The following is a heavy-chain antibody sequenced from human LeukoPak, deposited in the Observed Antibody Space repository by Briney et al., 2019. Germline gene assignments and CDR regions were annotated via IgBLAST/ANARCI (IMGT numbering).Heavy chain of an antibody. CDR1: GGSFSGYY. Sequence: SETLSLTCAVYGGSFSGYYWSWIRQPPGKGLEWIGEINHSGSTNYNPSLKSRVTISVDTSKNQFSLKLSSVTAADTAVYYCARIGGSGTSNWFDPWGQGTLVTVSS. CDR3: ARIGGSGTSNWFDP. D-gene: IGHD6-19*01. V-gene: IGHV4-34*01. CDR2: INHSGST. J-gene: IGHJ5*02.